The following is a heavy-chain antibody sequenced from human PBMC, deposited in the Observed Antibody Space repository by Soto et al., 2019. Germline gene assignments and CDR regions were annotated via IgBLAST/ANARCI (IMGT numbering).Heavy chain of an antibody. CDR3: ARRDAEAAAGTHNFDY. V-gene: IGHV4-34*01. Sequence: PSETLSLTCAVYGGSFSGYYWSWIRQPPGKGLEWIGEINHSGSTNYNPSLKSRVTISVDTSKNQFSLKLSSVTAADTAVYYCARRDAEAAAGTHNFDYWGQGTLVTVSS. J-gene: IGHJ4*02. D-gene: IGHD6-13*01. CDR2: INHSGST. CDR1: GGSFSGYY.